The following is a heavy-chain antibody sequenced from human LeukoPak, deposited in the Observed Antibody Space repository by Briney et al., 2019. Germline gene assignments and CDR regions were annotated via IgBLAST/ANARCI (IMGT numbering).Heavy chain of an antibody. J-gene: IGHJ6*03. CDR3: ASAPRVGARAGAYYYYYYMDV. D-gene: IGHD1-26*01. CDR2: ISAYNGNT. Sequence: ASVKVSCKASGYTFTSYGISWVRQAPGQGLEWMGWISAYNGNTNYAQKLQGRVTMTTDTSTSTAYMELSSLRSEDTAVYYCASAPRVGARAGAYYYYYYMDVWGKGTTVTISS. V-gene: IGHV1-18*01. CDR1: GYTFTSYG.